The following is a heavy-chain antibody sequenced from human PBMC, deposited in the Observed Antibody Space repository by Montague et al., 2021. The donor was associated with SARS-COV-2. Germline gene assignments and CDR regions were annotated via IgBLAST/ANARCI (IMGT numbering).Heavy chain of an antibody. J-gene: IGHJ4*02. Sequence: SLRLSCAASGFTFSSYSMNWVRQAPGKGLEWVSSISSRSSYIYYADSVKGRFTISRDNAKNSLYLQMNSLRAEDTAVYYCARVLYCNRTSCYRAGDYWGQGTLVTVSS. V-gene: IGHV3-21*01. CDR3: ARVLYCNRTSCYRAGDY. CDR1: GFTFSSYS. CDR2: ISSRSSYI. D-gene: IGHD2-2*01.